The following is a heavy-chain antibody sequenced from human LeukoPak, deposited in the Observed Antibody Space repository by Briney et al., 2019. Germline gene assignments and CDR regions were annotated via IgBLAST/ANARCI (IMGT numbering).Heavy chain of an antibody. V-gene: IGHV1-18*01. CDR1: GGTFSSYA. J-gene: IGHJ4*02. CDR3: ARVLVVGAPYDY. D-gene: IGHD1-26*01. Sequence: GASVTVSCTASGGTFSSYAISWVRQAPGQGLEWMGWISAYNGDTIRAQKLQGRVTMTTDTSTSTASMELRSLTSDDTAVYYCARVLVVGAPYDYWGQGTLVTVSS. CDR2: ISAYNGDT.